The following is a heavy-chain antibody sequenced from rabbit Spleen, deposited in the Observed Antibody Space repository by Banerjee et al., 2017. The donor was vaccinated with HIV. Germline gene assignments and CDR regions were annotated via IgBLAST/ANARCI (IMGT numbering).Heavy chain of an antibody. CDR3: ARGSATMTMVITGYYLSL. Sequence: QEQLEESGGDLVKPGASLTLSCTASGVSFSSSSYMCWVRQAPGKGLEWIACIDAGYSGFTYFATWAKGRFTISKTSSTTVTLQLTRLTAADTATYFCARGSATMTMVITGYYLSLWGQGTLVTVS. CDR2: IDAGYSGFT. D-gene: IGHD2-1*01. J-gene: IGHJ4*01. CDR1: GVSFSSSSY. V-gene: IGHV1S45*01.